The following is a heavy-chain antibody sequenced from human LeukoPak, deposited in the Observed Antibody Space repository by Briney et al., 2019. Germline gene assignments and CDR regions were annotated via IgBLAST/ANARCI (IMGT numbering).Heavy chain of an antibody. CDR2: IYYSGST. Sequence: SETLSLTCTVSGGSISSYYWSWIRQPPGKGLEWIGYIYYSGSTNYNPSLKSRVTISVDTSKNQFSLKLSSVTAADTAVYYCARAPRFYYLDYWGQGTLVTVSS. V-gene: IGHV4-59*08. CDR1: GGSISSYY. CDR3: ARAPRFYYLDY. J-gene: IGHJ4*02.